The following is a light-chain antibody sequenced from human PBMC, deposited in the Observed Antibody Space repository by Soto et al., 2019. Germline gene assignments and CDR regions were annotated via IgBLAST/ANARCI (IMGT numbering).Light chain of an antibody. Sequence: QSALTQPASMSGSPGQSITISCTGTSSDVGGYNYVSWYQRHPGKAPKLMIYEVSNRPSGVSNRFSGSKSGNTASLTISGLQAEDEADYYCSSSTINNTVLFGGGTMLTVL. J-gene: IGLJ2*01. V-gene: IGLV2-14*01. CDR1: SSDVGGYNY. CDR3: SSSTINNTVL. CDR2: EVS.